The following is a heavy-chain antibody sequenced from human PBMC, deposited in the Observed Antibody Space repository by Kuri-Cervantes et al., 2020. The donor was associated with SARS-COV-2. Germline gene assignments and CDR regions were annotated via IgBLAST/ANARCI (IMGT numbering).Heavy chain of an antibody. CDR2: IKKDGSEK. V-gene: IGHV3-7*01. D-gene: IGHD6-13*01. CDR3: ARDGGLAAVGKFDY. J-gene: IGHJ4*02. Sequence: GGSLRLSCAASGFTFSGYSMSWVRQAPGKGLQWVANIKKDGSEKYYVDSVKGRFTISRDNSKNTLYLQMNSLRAEDTAVYYCARDGGLAAVGKFDYWGQGTLVTVSS. CDR1: GFTFSGYS.